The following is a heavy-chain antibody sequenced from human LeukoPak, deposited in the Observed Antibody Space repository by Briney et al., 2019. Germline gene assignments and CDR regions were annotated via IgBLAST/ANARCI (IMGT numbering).Heavy chain of an antibody. V-gene: IGHV1-18*01. CDR3: ARVRHDSSGYHY. CDR1: GGTFSSYA. CDR2: ISAYNGNT. J-gene: IGHJ4*02. Sequence: ASVKVSCKASGGTFSSYAISWVRQAPGQGLEWMGWISAYNGNTNYAQKLQGRVTMTTDTSTSTAYMELSSLRSEDTAVYYCARVRHDSSGYHYWGQGTLVTVSS. D-gene: IGHD3-22*01.